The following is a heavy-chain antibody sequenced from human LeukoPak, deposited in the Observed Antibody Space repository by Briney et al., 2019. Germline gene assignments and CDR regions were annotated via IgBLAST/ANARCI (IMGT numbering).Heavy chain of an antibody. V-gene: IGHV4-34*01. D-gene: IGHD3-22*01. J-gene: IGHJ4*02. CDR1: GGSFSGYY. CDR3: ARGRYGSRYDSSGYYSKTVDY. Sequence: PSETLSLTCAVYGGSFSGYYWSWIRQPPGKGLEWIGEINHSGSTNYNPSLKSRVTISVDTPKNQFSLKLSSVTAADTAVYYCARGRYGSRYDSSGYYSKTVDYWGQGTLVTVSS. CDR2: INHSGST.